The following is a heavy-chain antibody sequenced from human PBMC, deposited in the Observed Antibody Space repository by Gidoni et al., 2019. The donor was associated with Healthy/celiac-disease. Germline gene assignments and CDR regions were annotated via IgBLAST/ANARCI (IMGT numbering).Heavy chain of an antibody. J-gene: IGHJ4*02. CDR1: GFTFSSYA. D-gene: IGHD6-6*01. CDR3: ARERYSSSSVTPDH. V-gene: IGHV3-30-3*01. Sequence: QVQLVASGGGVVQPGRSLRLSCAASGFTFSSYAMHWVRQAPGKGLEWVAVISYDGSNKYYADSVKGRFTISRDNSKKTLYLQMNSLRAEDTAVYYCARERYSSSSVTPDHWGQGTLVTVSS. CDR2: ISYDGSNK.